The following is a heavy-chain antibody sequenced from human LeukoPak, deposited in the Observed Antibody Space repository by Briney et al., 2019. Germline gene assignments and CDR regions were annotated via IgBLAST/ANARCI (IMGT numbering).Heavy chain of an antibody. Sequence: GGSLRLSCAASGFTFSNAWMSWVRQAPGKGLEWVGRIKSKTHGATTDYAAPVKGRFTISRDDSKDMLYLQMDRLRAEDTTVYYCARGVVGATTGWYFDLWGRGTLVTVSS. CDR3: ARGVVGATTGWYFDL. CDR1: GFTFSNAW. V-gene: IGHV3-15*01. J-gene: IGHJ2*01. CDR2: IKSKTHGATT. D-gene: IGHD1-26*01.